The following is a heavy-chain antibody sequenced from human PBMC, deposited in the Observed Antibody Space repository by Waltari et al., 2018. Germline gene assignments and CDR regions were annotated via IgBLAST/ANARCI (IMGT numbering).Heavy chain of an antibody. Sequence: QVQLQESGPGLVKPSETLSLTCTVSGGSISSYYWSWIRQPAGKGLEWIGRVYTSGTTNYNPSLKSRVTMSVDTSKNQFSLKLSSVTAADTAVYYCARGAFRSGSYYWYFDLWGRGTLVTVSS. CDR3: ARGAFRSGSYYWYFDL. V-gene: IGHV4-4*07. J-gene: IGHJ2*01. D-gene: IGHD6-19*01. CDR2: VYTSGTT. CDR1: GGSISSYY.